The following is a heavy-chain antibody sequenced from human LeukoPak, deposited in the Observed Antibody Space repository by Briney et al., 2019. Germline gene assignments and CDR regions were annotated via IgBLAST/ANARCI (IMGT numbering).Heavy chain of an antibody. CDR1: GFTFRNFG. V-gene: IGHV3-33*01. Sequence: GGSLRLSCAVSGFTFRNFGMHWFRQAPGKGLEWVTVIRYDGNEKYYADSVKGRFTISKDNSKNMLYLQTNNLRVEDTAVYYCARARDEYYFDYWGQGALVTVSS. CDR3: ARARDEYYFDY. J-gene: IGHJ4*02. CDR2: IRYDGNEK. D-gene: IGHD6-6*01.